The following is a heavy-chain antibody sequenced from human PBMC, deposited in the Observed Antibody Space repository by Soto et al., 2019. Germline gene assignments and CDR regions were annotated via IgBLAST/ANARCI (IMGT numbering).Heavy chain of an antibody. D-gene: IGHD2-2*02. CDR2: IIPFFNST. J-gene: IGHJ4*02. CDR3: AREGRGKKAGYNGLVSLGY. V-gene: IGHV1-69*06. Sequence: SVKVSCKVSGSRFSNYVISWVRQAPGHGLEWLGRIIPFFNSTKYAQSFQGRVTITADKSTSTASLELSSLRSDDTAVYYCAREGRGKKAGYNGLVSLGYWGQGTLVTVSS. CDR1: GSRFSNYV.